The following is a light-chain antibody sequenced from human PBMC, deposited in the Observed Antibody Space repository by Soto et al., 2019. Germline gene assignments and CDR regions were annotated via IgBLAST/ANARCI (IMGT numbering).Light chain of an antibody. CDR3: QQYYSSPLS. V-gene: IGKV4-1*01. Sequence: IVMTQSPDSLAVSLGERATINCKSSLSVLHNNQNYLAWYQQKPGQLPKLLMYWASTRESGVPDRFSGSGSGTVFTLTTSSLQAEDVAVYYCQQYYSSPLSFGGGTKVEIK. J-gene: IGKJ4*01. CDR1: LSVLHNNQNY. CDR2: WAS.